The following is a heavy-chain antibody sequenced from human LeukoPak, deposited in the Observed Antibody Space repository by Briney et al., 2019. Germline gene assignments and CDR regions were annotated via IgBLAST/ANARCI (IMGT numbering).Heavy chain of an antibody. CDR3: AKGSGSGWYGWFAP. V-gene: IGHV3-23*01. CDR2: IDASGGAT. CDR1: GFTFSSYW. D-gene: IGHD6-19*01. Sequence: SGGSLRLSCAASGFTFSSYWMSWVRQAPGKGLEWVSSIDASGGATYYADSVKGRFTISRDNSKNTFYLQMNSLRAEDTAVYSCAKGSGSGWYGWFAPWGQGTLVTVSS. J-gene: IGHJ5*02.